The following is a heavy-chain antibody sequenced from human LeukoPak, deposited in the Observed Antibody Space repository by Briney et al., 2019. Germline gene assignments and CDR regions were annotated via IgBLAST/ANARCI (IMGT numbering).Heavy chain of an antibody. CDR2: ISGSGGST. Sequence: PGGSLRLSCAASGFTFSSWAMSWARQAPGKGLEWVSAISGSGGSTYYADSVKGRFTISRDNSKNTLYLQMNSLRAEDTAVYYCAKPVLESDGDYFDYWGQGTLVTVSS. V-gene: IGHV3-23*01. CDR1: GFTFSSWA. D-gene: IGHD7-27*01. J-gene: IGHJ4*02. CDR3: AKPVLESDGDYFDY.